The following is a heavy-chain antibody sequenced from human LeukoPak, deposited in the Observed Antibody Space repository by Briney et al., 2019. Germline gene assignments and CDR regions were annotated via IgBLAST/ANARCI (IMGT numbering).Heavy chain of an antibody. D-gene: IGHD3-10*01. CDR2: IYYSGST. CDR3: AREVPDYYGSGSYSSDV. J-gene: IGHJ6*02. CDR1: GGSISSGGYY. V-gene: IGHV4-31*03. Sequence: SETLSLTCTVSGGSISSGGYYWSWIRQHPGKGLEWIGYIYYSGSTYYNPSLKSRVTISVDTSKNQFSLKLSSVTAADTAVYYCAREVPDYYGSGSYSSDVWGQGTTVTVSS.